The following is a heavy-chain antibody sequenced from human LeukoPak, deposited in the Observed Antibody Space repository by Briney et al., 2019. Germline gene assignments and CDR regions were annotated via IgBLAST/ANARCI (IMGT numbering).Heavy chain of an antibody. V-gene: IGHV3-48*03. CDR2: ISSSGSII. CDR3: ARDPMTPPGGYYYMDV. J-gene: IGHJ6*03. D-gene: IGHD3-10*01. CDR1: GFAFNNYA. Sequence: GGSLRLSCAASGFAFNNYAMTWVRQAPGKGLEWVSYISSSGSIIYYADSVKGRFTISRDNAKNSLYLQMNSLRAEDTAVYYCARDPMTPPGGYYYMDVWGKGTTVTVSS.